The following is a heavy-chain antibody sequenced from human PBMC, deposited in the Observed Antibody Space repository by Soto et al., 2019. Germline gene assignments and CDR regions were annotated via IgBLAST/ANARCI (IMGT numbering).Heavy chain of an antibody. Sequence: ASETLSLTCTVSGGSISSGDYYWSWIRQPPGKGLEWIGYIYYSGSTYYNPSLKSRVTISVDTSKNQFSLKLSSVTAADTAVYYCARVCFGESRTDFDYWGQGTLVTVSS. CDR1: GGSISSGDYY. CDR3: ARVCFGESRTDFDY. V-gene: IGHV4-30-4*01. D-gene: IGHD3-10*01. CDR2: IYYSGST. J-gene: IGHJ4*02.